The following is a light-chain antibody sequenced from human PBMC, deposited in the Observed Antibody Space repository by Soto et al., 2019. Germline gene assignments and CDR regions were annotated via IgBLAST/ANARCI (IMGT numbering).Light chain of an antibody. J-gene: IGKJ1*01. CDR2: DAS. Sequence: EIVLTQSPGTLSLSPGERATLSCRASQSVSSNLAWFQQKPGQAPRLLIYDASTMATGFPARFSGSGSGTEFTLTISSLQSEDFAVYYCQQYNNWPPWTFGQGTKVDIK. CDR3: QQYNNWPPWT. CDR1: QSVSSN. V-gene: IGKV3-15*01.